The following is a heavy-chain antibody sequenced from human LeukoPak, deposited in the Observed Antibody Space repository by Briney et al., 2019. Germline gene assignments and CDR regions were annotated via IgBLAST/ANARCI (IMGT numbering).Heavy chain of an antibody. D-gene: IGHD3-10*01. J-gene: IGHJ6*04. CDR2: ISSSSSYI. CDR3: ARDTGMFDYYGSGRPPLDV. Sequence: GGSLRLSCAASGFTFSSYSMNWVRQAPGKGLEWVSSISSSSSYIYYADSVKGRFTISRDNAKNSLYLQMNSLRAEDTAVYYCARDTGMFDYYGSGRPPLDVWGKGTTVTISS. V-gene: IGHV3-21*01. CDR1: GFTFSSYS.